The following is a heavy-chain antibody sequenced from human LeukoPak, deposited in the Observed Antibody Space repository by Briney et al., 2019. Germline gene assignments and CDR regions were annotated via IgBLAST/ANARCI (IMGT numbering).Heavy chain of an antibody. Sequence: GGSLRLSCAASGFTFSSYSMNWVRQAPGKGLEWVSYISSSSSSTIYYADSVKGRFTISRDNAKNSLYLQMNSLRAEDTAVYYCARDRPLAPFYGMDVWGQGTTVTASS. V-gene: IGHV3-48*01. CDR2: ISSSSSSTI. J-gene: IGHJ6*02. D-gene: IGHD6-6*01. CDR1: GFTFSSYS. CDR3: ARDRPLAPFYGMDV.